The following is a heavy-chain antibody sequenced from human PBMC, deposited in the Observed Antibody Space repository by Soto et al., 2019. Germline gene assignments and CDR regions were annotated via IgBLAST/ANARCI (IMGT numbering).Heavy chain of an antibody. Sequence: PGGSLRLSCAASGFTVSSYGMHWVRQAPGKGLEWVAVISYDGSNKYYADSVKGRFTISRDNFKSTLYLQMNSLRAEDTAIYYCAKARCSSSSCYARDAFDIWGQGTMVTVS. J-gene: IGHJ3*02. CDR2: ISYDGSNK. D-gene: IGHD2-2*01. CDR1: GFTVSSYG. CDR3: AKARCSSSSCYARDAFDI. V-gene: IGHV3-30*18.